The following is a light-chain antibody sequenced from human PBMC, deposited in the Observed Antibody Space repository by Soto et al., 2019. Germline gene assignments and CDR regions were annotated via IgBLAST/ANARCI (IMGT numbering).Light chain of an antibody. J-gene: IGKJ4*01. CDR1: QSISNR. Sequence: DIQMTQSPSTLSASVGDRGTITCRASQSISNRLAWYHQKPGKTPNLLIYDASNLGSGVPSRFSGSGSGTEFTLTISSLQPDDFATYYCQQYNSFGGGTKVDI. CDR3: QQYNS. CDR2: DAS. V-gene: IGKV1-5*01.